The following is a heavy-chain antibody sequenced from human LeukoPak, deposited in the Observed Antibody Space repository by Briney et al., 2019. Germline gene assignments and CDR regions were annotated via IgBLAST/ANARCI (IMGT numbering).Heavy chain of an antibody. J-gene: IGHJ4*02. D-gene: IGHD6-13*01. V-gene: IGHV3-23*01. CDR1: GFTFSSYA. CDR2: ISGSGGST. CDR3: AASKPPTRDSSSWYPY. Sequence: GGSLRLSCAASGFTFSSYAMSWVRQAPGKGLEWGSAISGSGGSTYYADSVKGRFTISRDNSKHTLYLQMNSLRAEDTAVYYCAASKPPTRDSSSWYPYWGQGTLVTVSS.